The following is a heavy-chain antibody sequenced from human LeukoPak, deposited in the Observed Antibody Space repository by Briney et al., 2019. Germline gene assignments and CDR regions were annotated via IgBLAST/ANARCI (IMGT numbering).Heavy chain of an antibody. V-gene: IGHV3-21*01. CDR1: GFTFSSYS. Sequence: GGSLRLSCAASGFTFSSYSRNWVRQAPGKGLEWVSSISSSSSYIYYADSVKGRFTISRDNAKNSLYLQMNSLRAEDTAVYYCARDPGGSYPAHFDYWGQGTLVTVSS. D-gene: IGHD1-26*01. CDR3: ARDPGGSYPAHFDY. J-gene: IGHJ4*02. CDR2: ISSSSSYI.